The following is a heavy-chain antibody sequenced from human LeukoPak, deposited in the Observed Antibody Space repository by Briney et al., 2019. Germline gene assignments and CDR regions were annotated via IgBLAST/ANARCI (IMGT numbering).Heavy chain of an antibody. CDR1: GYTFTGYY. CDR2: INTNGGGT. Sequence: ASVKLSCKASGYTFTGYYMHWVRQAPGQGLEWMGWINTNGGGTNYAQKFQGRVTMVRDTSISTAYMELSRLRSDDTAVYYCARARRGRYCSGGSCYGIFDYWGQGTLVTVSS. D-gene: IGHD2-15*01. CDR3: ARARRGRYCSGGSCYGIFDY. J-gene: IGHJ4*02. V-gene: IGHV1-2*02.